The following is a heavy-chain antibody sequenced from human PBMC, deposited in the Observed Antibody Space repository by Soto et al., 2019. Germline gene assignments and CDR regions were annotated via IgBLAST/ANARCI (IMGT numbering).Heavy chain of an antibody. CDR1: GFTFSSYW. CDR3: ARVYHDFGSGYSIYYYMDV. CDR2: IKQDGSEK. J-gene: IGHJ6*03. D-gene: IGHD3-3*01. Sequence: RRLSCAASGFTFSSYWMSWVRQAPGKGLEWVANIKQDGSEKYYVDSVKGRFTISRDNAKNSLYLQMNSLRAEDTAVYYCARVYHDFGSGYSIYYYMDVWGKGTTVTVPS. V-gene: IGHV3-7*01.